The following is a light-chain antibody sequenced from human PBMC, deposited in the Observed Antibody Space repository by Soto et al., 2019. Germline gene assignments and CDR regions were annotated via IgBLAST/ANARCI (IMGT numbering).Light chain of an antibody. V-gene: IGKV3-20*01. CDR2: GSS. CDR1: QRVSSD. J-gene: IGKJ4*01. Sequence: EILRTQSPATCSVSPGERATLYCRFSQRVSSDLAWYQQKPGHAPRLIIYGSSSRATGIPDRFSGSGSGTDFTLTISRLEPEDCAGYYCQQYGSPQLTFGGGTKVDIK. CDR3: QQYGSPQLT.